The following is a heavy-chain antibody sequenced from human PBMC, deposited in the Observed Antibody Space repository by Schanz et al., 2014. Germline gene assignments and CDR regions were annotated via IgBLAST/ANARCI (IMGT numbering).Heavy chain of an antibody. CDR2: VSSDGNND. CDR1: GITFSSHS. Sequence: VHLVESGGGLVQPGGSLRLSCAASGITFSSHSFNWVRQAPGKGLEWVALVSSDGNNDYYTDSVKGRFTISRDNAKNSLYLEMNSLRAEDTALYYCARDRRNADLDYWGQGTLVTVSS. D-gene: IGHD1-1*01. CDR3: ARDRRNADLDY. V-gene: IGHV3-30*03. J-gene: IGHJ4*02.